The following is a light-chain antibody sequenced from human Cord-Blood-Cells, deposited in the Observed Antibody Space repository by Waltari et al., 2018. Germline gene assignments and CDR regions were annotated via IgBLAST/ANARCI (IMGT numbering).Light chain of an antibody. CDR2: AAS. CDR1: QDISSW. V-gene: IGKV1-12*01. J-gene: IGKJ3*01. Sequence: DIHMTQSPSSASASVGDIVTITCRASQDISSWLALYQQKPGKAPKLLIYAASSLQSGVPSRFSGSGSGTDVTLTISSLQPEDFATYYCQQANSFPFTFGPGTKVDIK. CDR3: QQANSFPFT.